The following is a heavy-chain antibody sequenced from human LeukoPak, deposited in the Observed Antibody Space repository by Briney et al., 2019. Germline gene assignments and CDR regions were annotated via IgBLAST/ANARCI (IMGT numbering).Heavy chain of an antibody. D-gene: IGHD6-19*01. Sequence: ASVKVSCKASGYTFTSYGIIWVRQAPGQGLEWMGWISAYNGNTNYAQKLQGRVTMTTDTSTSTAYMELGSLRSDDTAVYYCARVPAVAGPSDAFDIWGQGTMVTVSS. V-gene: IGHV1-18*01. J-gene: IGHJ3*02. CDR2: ISAYNGNT. CDR3: ARVPAVAGPSDAFDI. CDR1: GYTFTSYG.